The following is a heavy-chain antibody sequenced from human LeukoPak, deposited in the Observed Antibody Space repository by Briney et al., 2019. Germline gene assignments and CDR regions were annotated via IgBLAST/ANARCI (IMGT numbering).Heavy chain of an antibody. V-gene: IGHV1-69*05. CDR2: IIPIFGTA. Sequence: PQASVKVSCKASVGTFSSYAISWVRQAPGQGLEWMGGIIPIFGTANYAQKFQGRVTITTDESTSTAYMELSSLRSEDTAVYYCATIVVVPAAMYYMDVWGKGTTVTVSS. CDR1: VGTFSSYA. CDR3: ATIVVVPAAMYYMDV. D-gene: IGHD2-2*01. J-gene: IGHJ6*03.